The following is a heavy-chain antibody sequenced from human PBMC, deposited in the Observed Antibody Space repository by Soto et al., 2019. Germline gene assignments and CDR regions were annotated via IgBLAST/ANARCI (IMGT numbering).Heavy chain of an antibody. V-gene: IGHV3-23*01. J-gene: IGHJ4*01. CDR3: AKLGFVLMELYYFHQ. D-gene: IGHD2-8*01. CDR2: ISGNSGKT. CDR1: GCTLSSYA. Sequence: GGSLRRSCTASGCTLSSYAMSWVRQAPGKELEWVSTISGNSGKTNYAESVKGRFSISRDNSKNTVHLQLDSLRAEDTAVYFCAKLGFVLMELYYFHQWGHGTLVTVSS.